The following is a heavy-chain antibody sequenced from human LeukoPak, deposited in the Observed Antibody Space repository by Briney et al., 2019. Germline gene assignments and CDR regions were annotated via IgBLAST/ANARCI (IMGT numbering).Heavy chain of an antibody. Sequence: QTGGSLRLSCAASGFTFSNYAMSWVRQAPGKGLEWVSLISDSGSSTYYADSVKGRFTISRDNSKNTLYLQMNSLRAEDTAVYYCASGSVGAYYYYYGMDVWGQGTTVTVSS. CDR1: GFTFSNYA. CDR3: ASGSVGAYYYYYGMDV. CDR2: ISDSGSST. V-gene: IGHV3-23*01. D-gene: IGHD1-26*01. J-gene: IGHJ6*02.